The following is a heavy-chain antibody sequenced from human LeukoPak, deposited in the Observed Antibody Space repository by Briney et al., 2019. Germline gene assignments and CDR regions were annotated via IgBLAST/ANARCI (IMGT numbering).Heavy chain of an antibody. CDR1: GFTVSSYA. CDR3: ATPLPYYDSSGYPDY. J-gene: IGHJ4*02. V-gene: IGHV3-23*01. Sequence: EPGGSLRLSCAASGFTVSSYAMSWVRQAPGKGLEWAATISGGGNTAYYADSVKGRFTISRDNSKNTLYLQMNSLRAEDTAVYYCATPLPYYDSSGYPDYWGQGTLVTVSS. D-gene: IGHD3-22*01. CDR2: ISGGGNTA.